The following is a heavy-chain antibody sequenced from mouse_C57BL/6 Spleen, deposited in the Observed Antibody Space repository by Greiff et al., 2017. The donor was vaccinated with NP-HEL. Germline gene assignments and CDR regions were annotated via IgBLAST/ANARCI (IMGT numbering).Heavy chain of an antibody. V-gene: IGHV1-9*01. CDR2: ILPGSGST. D-gene: IGHD1-1*01. CDR1: GYTFTGYW. CDR3: ARSTTVVAKGAD. J-gene: IGHJ3*01. Sequence: VQLQQSGAELMKPGASVKLSCKATGYTFTGYWIEWVKQRPGHGLEWIGEILPGSGSTNYNEKFKGKATFTAATSSNTAYMQHGSLTSGDSAIYYGARSTTVVAKGADWGQGTLVTVSA.